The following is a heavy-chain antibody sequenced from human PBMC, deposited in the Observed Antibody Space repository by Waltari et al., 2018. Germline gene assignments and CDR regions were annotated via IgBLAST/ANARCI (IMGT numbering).Heavy chain of an antibody. Sequence: QVHLQESGPGLVKSSETLSLTCAVSGYSISSGSYWGWIRQPPGKGLEWIGSIFHTGNTYYNPSLKSRVTISVDKSKNQFSLKFNSVTAADTAVYYCARVHWGSSGNWFDPWGQGTPVIVSS. V-gene: IGHV4-38-2*01. CDR2: IFHTGNT. CDR1: GYSISSGSY. D-gene: IGHD1-26*01. J-gene: IGHJ5*02. CDR3: ARVHWGSSGNWFDP.